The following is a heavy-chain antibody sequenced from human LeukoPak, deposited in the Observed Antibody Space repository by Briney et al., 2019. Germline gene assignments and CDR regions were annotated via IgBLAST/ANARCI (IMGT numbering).Heavy chain of an antibody. J-gene: IGHJ4*02. V-gene: IGHV4-61*05. CDR2: IYYSGTT. Sequence: TSETLSLTCTVSGGSIRSSSYYWGWSRQPPGKGLEWIGYIYYSGTTNYNPSLKSRVTISVDTSKNQFSLKLSSVTAADTALYYCARTGYVSGGFDFDYWGQGTLVTVSS. CDR1: GGSIRSSSYY. CDR3: ARTGYVSGGFDFDY. D-gene: IGHD3-10*01.